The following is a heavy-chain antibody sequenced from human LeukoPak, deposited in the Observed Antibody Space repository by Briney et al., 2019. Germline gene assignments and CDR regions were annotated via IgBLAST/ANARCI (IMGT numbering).Heavy chain of an antibody. CDR1: GGSFSGYY. Sequence: PSETLSLTCAVYGGSFSGYYWSWIRQPPGKGLEWIGEINHSGSTNYNPPLKSRVTISVDTPKNQLSLKLSSVTAADTAVYYCARDSHCSSTSCYTSYYGMDVWGEGTTVTVSS. V-gene: IGHV4-34*01. CDR3: ARDSHCSSTSCYTSYYGMDV. CDR2: INHSGST. J-gene: IGHJ6*04. D-gene: IGHD2-2*02.